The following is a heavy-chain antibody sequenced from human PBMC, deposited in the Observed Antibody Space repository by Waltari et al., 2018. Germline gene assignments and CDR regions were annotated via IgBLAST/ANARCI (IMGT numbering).Heavy chain of an antibody. D-gene: IGHD2-15*01. Sequence: QLQLQESGPGLVKPSGTLSLTCVVSGDSMSSNYWWSWVRQSPGKGLEWRGHVHHLSGRTNYNPSFASRVIMSLDTSINQFSLKVLSAAAADTAVYYCARDRGRGLYLDSWGQGTLVTVSP. CDR1: GDSMSSNYW. J-gene: IGHJ4*02. CDR2: VHHLSGRT. CDR3: ARDRGRGLYLDS. V-gene: IGHV4-4*02.